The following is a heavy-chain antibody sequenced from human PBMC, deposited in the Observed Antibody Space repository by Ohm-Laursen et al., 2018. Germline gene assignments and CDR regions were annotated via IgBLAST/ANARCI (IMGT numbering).Heavy chain of an antibody. CDR1: GFTFSSYG. J-gene: IGHJ5*01. CDR2: ISYDGSNK. V-gene: IGHV3-30*18. CDR3: AKGNAYQLLSHNWVDS. Sequence: SLRLSCSASGFTFSSYGMHWVRQAPGKGLEWVAVISYDGSNKYYADSVKGRSTISRDNSKNTLYLQMNRLRAEDTAVSYCAKGNAYQLLSHNWVDSWGQGTLVTVSS. D-gene: IGHD2-2*01.